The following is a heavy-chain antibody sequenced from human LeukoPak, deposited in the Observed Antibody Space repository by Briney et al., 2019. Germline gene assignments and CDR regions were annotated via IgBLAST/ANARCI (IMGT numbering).Heavy chain of an antibody. D-gene: IGHD1-26*01. CDR2: ISGSGGST. V-gene: IGHV3-23*01. CDR1: GFTFNNYA. J-gene: IGHJ4*02. Sequence: PGGSLRLSCTASGFTFNNYAMSWVRQAPGKGLEWVSSISGSGGSTYYADSEKGRFTISRDNSNNTLYLQMNSLRAEDTAVYYCAKDRSSGSYPRGNEYWGRGTLVTVSS. CDR3: AKDRSSGSYPRGNEY.